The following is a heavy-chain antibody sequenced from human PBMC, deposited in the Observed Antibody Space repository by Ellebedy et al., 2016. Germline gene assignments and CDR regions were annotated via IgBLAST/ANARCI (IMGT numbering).Heavy chain of an antibody. CDR3: TTDLWSRELAVAGEGVDY. D-gene: IGHD6-19*01. CDR1: GFTFSNAW. CDR2: IKSKTDGGTT. J-gene: IGHJ4*02. Sequence: GGSLRLSXAASGFTFSNAWMSWVRQAPGKGLEWVGRIKSKTDGGTTDYAAPVKGRFTISRDDSKNTLYLQMNSLKTEDTAVYYCTTDLWSRELAVAGEGVDYWGQGTLVTVSS. V-gene: IGHV3-15*01.